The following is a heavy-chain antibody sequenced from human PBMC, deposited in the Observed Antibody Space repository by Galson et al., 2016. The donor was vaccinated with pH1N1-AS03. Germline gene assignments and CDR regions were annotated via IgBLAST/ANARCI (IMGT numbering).Heavy chain of an antibody. CDR2: IHPIFGTV. CDR1: GGTFSNFA. Sequence: SVKVSCKASGGTFSNFAISWMRQAPGQGLEWMGGIHPIFGTVTYAQKFHGRLTVTADDSTSAAYMELSSLTSEDTAIYYCARDRYYDGSGRKFFESEYWGQGTLVIVSS. J-gene: IGHJ4*02. CDR3: ARDRYYDGSGRKFFESEY. D-gene: IGHD3-22*01. V-gene: IGHV1-69*13.